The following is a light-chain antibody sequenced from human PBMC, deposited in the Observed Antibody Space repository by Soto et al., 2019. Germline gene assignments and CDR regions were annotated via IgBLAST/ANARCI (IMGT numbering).Light chain of an antibody. CDR1: QDIRSS. CDR3: QQDSSWPLT. Sequence: EIVMTQSPATLSVSPGRRVTLSCRASQDIRSSLAWYQQKPGQAPRLLIYGASIRATGVPATFSGSGSGTEFTLSISSLQSEHLGVYYCQQDSSWPLTFGGGTKVDIK. CDR2: GAS. V-gene: IGKV3-15*01. J-gene: IGKJ4*01.